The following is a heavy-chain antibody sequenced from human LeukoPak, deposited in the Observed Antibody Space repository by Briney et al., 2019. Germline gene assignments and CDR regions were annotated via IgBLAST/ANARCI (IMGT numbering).Heavy chain of an antibody. V-gene: IGHV3-33*08. J-gene: IGHJ6*02. CDR3: ARDGDYCSGGSCNRYYYYGMDV. Sequence: GGSLRLSCAASGFTFSSYGMHWVRQAPGKGLEWVAVIWYDGSNKYYADSVKGRFTISRDNSKNTLYLQMNSLRAEDTAVYYCARDGDYCSGGSCNRYYYYGMDVWGQGTTVTVSS. D-gene: IGHD2-15*01. CDR1: GFTFSSYG. CDR2: IWYDGSNK.